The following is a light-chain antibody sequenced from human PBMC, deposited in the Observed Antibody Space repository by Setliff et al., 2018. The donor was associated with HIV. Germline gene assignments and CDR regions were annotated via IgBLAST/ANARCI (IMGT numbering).Light chain of an antibody. CDR2: GNS. V-gene: IGLV1-40*01. J-gene: IGLJ1*01. Sequence: QSALAQPPSVSGAPGQRVTISCTGSSSNIGADFDVHWYQQLPGTAPKLLIYGNSNRPSGISNRFSGSKSGNTASLTISGLQAEDEADYYCSSYTSSSTHYVFGTGTKVTVL. CDR3: SSYTSSSTHYV. CDR1: SSNIGADFD.